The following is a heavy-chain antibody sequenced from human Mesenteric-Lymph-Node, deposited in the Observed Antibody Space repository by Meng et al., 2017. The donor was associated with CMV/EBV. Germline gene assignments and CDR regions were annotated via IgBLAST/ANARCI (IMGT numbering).Heavy chain of an antibody. CDR3: ARDGLRITIFGVVTRNWFDP. CDR2: MYYSGST. CDR1: GDSISSGDYY. D-gene: IGHD3-3*01. V-gene: IGHV4-31*03. J-gene: IGHJ5*02. Sequence: SETLSLTCTVSGDSISSGDYYWGWIRQHPGKGLEWIGYMYYSGSTYYNPSLKSRVSISIDTSKNQFSLKLSSVTAADTAVYYCARDGLRITIFGVVTRNWFDPWGQGTLVTVSS.